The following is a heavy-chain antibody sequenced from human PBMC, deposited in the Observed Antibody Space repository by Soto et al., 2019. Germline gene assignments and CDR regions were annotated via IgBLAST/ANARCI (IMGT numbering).Heavy chain of an antibody. CDR3: ARDPNTYDFWAGSFYYHGVHV. D-gene: IGHD3-3*01. V-gene: IGHV1-46*01. Sequence: ASVKVSCKTSGYTFTNYFVHWVRQATGQGLVWMGTINPGNRITKYALKFQVRVAMTRDTSINTVYLELSSLTSEDTAVHFCARDPNTYDFWAGSFYYHGVHVWGQGTPVTSP. J-gene: IGHJ6*02. CDR2: INPGNRIT. CDR1: GYTFTNYF.